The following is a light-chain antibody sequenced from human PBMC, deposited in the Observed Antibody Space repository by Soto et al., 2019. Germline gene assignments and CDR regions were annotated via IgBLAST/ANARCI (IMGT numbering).Light chain of an antibody. CDR3: QQDYSYPGLT. CDR2: AAS. J-gene: IGKJ4*01. V-gene: IGKV1-8*01. CDR1: QGISSY. Sequence: AIRMTQSPSSLSASTGDRVTITCRASQGISSYLAWYQQKPGKAPKLLIYAASTLQSGVPSRFSGSGSGTDFTLTISCLQSEDFATYYCQQDYSYPGLTFGGGTKVDIK.